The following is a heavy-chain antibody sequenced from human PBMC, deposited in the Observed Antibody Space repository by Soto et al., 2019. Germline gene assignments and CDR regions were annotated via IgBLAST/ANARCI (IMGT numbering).Heavy chain of an antibody. D-gene: IGHD2-15*01. CDR1: GGSISSSSYY. CDR2: IYYSGST. J-gene: IGHJ5*02. Sequence: PSETLSLTCTVSGGSISSSSYYWGWIRQPPGKGLEWIGSIYYSGSTYYNPSLKSRVTISVDTSKNQFSLKLSSVTAADTAVYYCARHRTTDKVVVVAAINWFDPWGQGTLVTVSS. V-gene: IGHV4-39*01. CDR3: ARHRTTDKVVVVAAINWFDP.